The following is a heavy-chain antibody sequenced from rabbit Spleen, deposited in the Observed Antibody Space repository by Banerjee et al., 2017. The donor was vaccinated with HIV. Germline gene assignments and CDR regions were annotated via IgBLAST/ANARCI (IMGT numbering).Heavy chain of an antibody. CDR2: IYTGNGKT. Sequence: QSLEESGGDLVKPGASLTLTCTASGFSFSSSYDMCWVRQAPGKGLEWIGCIYTGNGKTYYASWAKGRFTISKTSSTTVTLQMTSLTAADTATYFCARITTTYDFGLDLWGPGTLVTVS. J-gene: IGHJ4*01. CDR1: GFSFSSSYD. CDR3: ARITTTYDFGLDL. V-gene: IGHV1S40*01. D-gene: IGHD4-1*01.